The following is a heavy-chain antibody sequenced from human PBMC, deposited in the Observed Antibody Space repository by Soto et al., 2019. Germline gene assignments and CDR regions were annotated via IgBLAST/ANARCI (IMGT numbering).Heavy chain of an antibody. V-gene: IGHV3-23*01. CDR2: ISGSGGRV. J-gene: IGHJ3*02. Sequence: EVQLLESGGGMVEPRGSLKLSCAASGFSFGTYVMNWVRQAPGKGLEWVSGISGSGGRVYSADSVKGRFTISRDNARNTLYMPMNSLRAEDTAIYYCAMTRLYDTGTNDYHRDALDIWGQGRQVTVSS. D-gene: IGHD3-22*01. CDR3: AMTRLYDTGTNDYHRDALDI. CDR1: GFSFGTYV.